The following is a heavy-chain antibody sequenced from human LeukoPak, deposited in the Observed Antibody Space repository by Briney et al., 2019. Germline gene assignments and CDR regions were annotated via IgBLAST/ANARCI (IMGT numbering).Heavy chain of an antibody. CDR3: ATNDNYVFEY. D-gene: IGHD1-1*01. CDR1: GLTFSSYW. J-gene: IGHJ4*02. V-gene: IGHV3-7*01. Sequence: PGGSLRLSCAASGLTFSSYWMSWVRQAPGKGLEWVANIKQDGSVKHYGTSVKGRFTISRDNAKNSLFLQLSSLRAEDTAVYYCATNDNYVFEYWGQGILVTVSS. CDR2: IKQDGSVK.